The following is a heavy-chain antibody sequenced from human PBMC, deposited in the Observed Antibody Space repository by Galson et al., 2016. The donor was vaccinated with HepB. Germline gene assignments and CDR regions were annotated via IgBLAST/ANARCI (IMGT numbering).Heavy chain of an antibody. Sequence: SLSLSCAASGFSFSKYTMNWVRQAPGKGLEWVSSISTSSSYISYSDSLKGRFTISTDNAKNSLYLQMTSLRAEDTAVYYCARRDYYYYGMDVWGQGTTVFVSS. CDR2: ISTSSSYI. J-gene: IGHJ6*02. V-gene: IGHV3-21*06. CDR3: ARRDYYYYGMDV. CDR1: GFSFSKYT.